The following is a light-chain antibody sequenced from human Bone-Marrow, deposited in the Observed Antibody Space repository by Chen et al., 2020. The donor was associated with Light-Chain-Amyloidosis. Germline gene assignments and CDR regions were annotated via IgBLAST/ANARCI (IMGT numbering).Light chain of an antibody. J-gene: IGLJ2*01. CDR1: DLPTKY. CDR3: QSADSSGTYEVI. Sequence: SYELTQPPSVSVSPGQTARITCSGDDLPTKYAYWYQQKPGQAPVLVIHRDTERHSGICERLSGSSSGTTATLTISGVQAEDEADSHCQSADSSGTYEVIFGGGTKLTVL. V-gene: IGLV3-25*03. CDR2: RDT.